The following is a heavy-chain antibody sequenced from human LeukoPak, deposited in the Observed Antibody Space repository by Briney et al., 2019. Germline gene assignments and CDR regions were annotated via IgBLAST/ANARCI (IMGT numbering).Heavy chain of an antibody. J-gene: IGHJ6*03. Sequence: SETLSLTCAVYGGSFSGYYWSWIRQPAGKGLEWIGRIYTSGSTNYNPSLKSRVTMSVDTSKNQFSLKLSSVTAADTAVYYCARSVATINYYYYMDVWGKGTTVTVSS. CDR3: ARSVATINYYYYMDV. CDR2: IYTSGST. D-gene: IGHD5-24*01. CDR1: GGSFSGYY. V-gene: IGHV4-59*10.